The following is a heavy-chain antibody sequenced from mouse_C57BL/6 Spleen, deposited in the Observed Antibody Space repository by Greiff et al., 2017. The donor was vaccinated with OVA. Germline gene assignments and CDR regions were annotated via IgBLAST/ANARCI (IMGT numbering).Heavy chain of an antibody. Sequence: EVQLVESGPVLVKPGASVKMSCKASGYTFTDYYMNWVKQSHGKSLEWIGVINPYNGGTSYNQKFKGKATLTVATSSSTAYMELSSLPSEDSADYDCARYDGYYVYYAMDYWGQGTSVTVSS. CDR3: ARYDGYYVYYAMDY. J-gene: IGHJ4*01. D-gene: IGHD2-3*01. CDR2: INPYNGGT. V-gene: IGHV1-19*01. CDR1: GYTFTDYY.